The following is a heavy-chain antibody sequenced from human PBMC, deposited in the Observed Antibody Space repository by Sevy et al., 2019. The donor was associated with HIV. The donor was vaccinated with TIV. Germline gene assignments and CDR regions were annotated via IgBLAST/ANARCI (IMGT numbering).Heavy chain of an antibody. V-gene: IGHV1-2*02. Sequence: ASVKVSCKASGYTFTGQYIHWVRQAPGQGLEWIGWINPKSGGSNYAQEFQGRVTMTRDTSIRTAYMELSGLTSDDTAVYYCARDLRVRGYSYGSFDYWGQGTLVTVSS. CDR2: INPKSGGS. J-gene: IGHJ4*02. CDR1: GYTFTGQY. CDR3: ARDLRVRGYSYGSFDY. D-gene: IGHD5-18*01.